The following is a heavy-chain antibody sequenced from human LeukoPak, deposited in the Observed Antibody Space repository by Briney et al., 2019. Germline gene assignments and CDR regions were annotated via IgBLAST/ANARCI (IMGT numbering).Heavy chain of an antibody. CDR1: GYTFTSYG. CDR2: ISAYNGNT. D-gene: IGHD6-6*01. Sequence: ASVKVSCKASGYTFTSYGISWVRQAPGQGLEWVGWISAYNGNTNYAQKLQGRVTMTTDTSTSTAYMELRSLRSDDTAVYYCARSAAARGYYYMDVWGKGTTVTVSS. V-gene: IGHV1-18*01. J-gene: IGHJ6*03. CDR3: ARSAAARGYYYMDV.